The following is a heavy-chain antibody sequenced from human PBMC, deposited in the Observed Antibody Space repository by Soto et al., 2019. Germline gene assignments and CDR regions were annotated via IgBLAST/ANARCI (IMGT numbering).Heavy chain of an antibody. D-gene: IGHD6-13*01. CDR3: ARGTAAVGTRWFEP. CDR2: IYYNGNT. CDR1: GDSISSYY. V-gene: IGHV4-59*01. Sequence: PSETLSLTCTVSGDSISSYYWSWIRQPPGKGLEWIGYIYYNGNTNYNPSLKSRVTISVDTSKNQFSLKLSSVTAADTAMYYCARGTAAVGTRWFEPWGQGTLVTVS. J-gene: IGHJ5*02.